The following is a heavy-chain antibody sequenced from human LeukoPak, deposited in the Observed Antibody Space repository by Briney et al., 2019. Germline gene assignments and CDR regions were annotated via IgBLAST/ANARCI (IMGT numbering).Heavy chain of an antibody. Sequence: ASVEVSCKASGYTFTSYDINWVRQATGQGLEWMGWMNPNSGNTGYAQKFQGRVTITRNTSISTAYMELSSLRSEDTAVYYCARGKVGGRYNWFDPWGQGTLVTVSS. CDR3: ARGKVGGRYNWFDP. V-gene: IGHV1-8*03. J-gene: IGHJ5*02. CDR1: GYTFTSYD. CDR2: MNPNSGNT. D-gene: IGHD2-15*01.